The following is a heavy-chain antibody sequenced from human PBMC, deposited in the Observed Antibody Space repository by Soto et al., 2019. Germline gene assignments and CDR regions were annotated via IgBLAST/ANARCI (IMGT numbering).Heavy chain of an antibody. CDR1: GFTFSSYW. CDR3: ARVLRGYSDTVVYFDY. J-gene: IGHJ4*02. V-gene: IGHV3-74*01. D-gene: IGHD2-15*01. Sequence: EVQLVESGGGLVQPGGSRRLSCAASGFTFSSYWMHWDRQAPGKGLVWVSRITSHGSSTSYADSVKGRSTISRDNAKKALYLQTISLRAGDTSVYYCARVLRGYSDTVVYFDYWCQGPLVTACS. CDR2: ITSHGSST.